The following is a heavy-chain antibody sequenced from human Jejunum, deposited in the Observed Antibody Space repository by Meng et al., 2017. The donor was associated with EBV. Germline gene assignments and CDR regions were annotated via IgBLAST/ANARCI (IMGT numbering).Heavy chain of an antibody. V-gene: IGHV1-3*04. CDR1: GYMFISYA. Sequence: ALVTRRGGSIKVDCEVSGYMFISYARHEVRQAPRQRLEWMGWTNIGNGNIKYSHKFHGRLTISSDTSANTAYLELSRLTSEDTAIYSCATGDDYSNSNFDYWGQGTLVTASS. CDR2: TNIGNGNI. CDR3: ATGDDYSNSNFDY. D-gene: IGHD2/OR15-2a*01. J-gene: IGHJ4*02.